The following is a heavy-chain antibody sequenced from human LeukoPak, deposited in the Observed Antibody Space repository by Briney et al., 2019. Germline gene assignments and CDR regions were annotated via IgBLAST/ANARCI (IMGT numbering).Heavy chain of an antibody. CDR1: GFTFSSYA. CDR3: TTDQTESYEISDY. CDR2: ISYDGSNK. J-gene: IGHJ4*02. D-gene: IGHD5-12*01. Sequence: GRSLRLSCAASGFTFSSYAMHWVRQAPGKGLEWVAVISYDGSNKYYADSVKGRFTISRDNSKNTLYLQMNSLRAEDTAVYYCTTDQTESYEISDYWGQGTLVTVSS. V-gene: IGHV3-30-3*01.